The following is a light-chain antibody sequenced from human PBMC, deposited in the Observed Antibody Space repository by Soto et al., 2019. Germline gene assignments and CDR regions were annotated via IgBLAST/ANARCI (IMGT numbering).Light chain of an antibody. J-gene: IGLJ1*01. Sequence: QSALTQPPSASGSPGQSVAISCTGTSSDVGAYNYVAWYQQHPGKVPKLMIYEVSERPSGVPDRFSGSKSGNTASLTVSGLQADDEADYYCSSYAGSDVFVFGTGTKVTVL. CDR3: SSYAGSDVFV. CDR1: SSDVGAYNY. CDR2: EVS. V-gene: IGLV2-8*01.